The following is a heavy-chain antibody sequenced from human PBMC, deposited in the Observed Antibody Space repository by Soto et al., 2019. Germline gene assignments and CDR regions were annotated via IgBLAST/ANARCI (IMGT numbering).Heavy chain of an antibody. CDR2: ISAYNGNT. CDR1: GYTFTSYG. J-gene: IGHJ6*02. Sequence: SVKVSCKASGYTFTSYGISWVRQAPGQGLEWMGWISAYNGNTNYAQKLQGRVTMTTDTSTSTAYMELRSLRSDDTAVYYCARDGRYYDFWSGYGMXVWGQGTTVXVSS. V-gene: IGHV1-18*01. CDR3: ARDGRYYDFWSGYGMXV. D-gene: IGHD3-3*01.